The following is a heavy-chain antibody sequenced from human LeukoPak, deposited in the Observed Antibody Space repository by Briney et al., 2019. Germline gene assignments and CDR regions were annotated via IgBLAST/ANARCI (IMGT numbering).Heavy chain of an antibody. CDR2: ISSSSSYI. J-gene: IGHJ6*03. V-gene: IGHV3-21*01. CDR3: ASMPKWNWNDVHYYYYMDV. CDR1: GFTFSSYE. D-gene: IGHD1-1*01. Sequence: GGSLRLSCAASGFTFSSYEMNWVRQAPGKGLEWVSSISSSSSYIYYADSVKGRFTISRDNAKNSLYLQMNSLRAEDTAVYYCASMPKWNWNDVHYYYYMDVWGKGTTVTISS.